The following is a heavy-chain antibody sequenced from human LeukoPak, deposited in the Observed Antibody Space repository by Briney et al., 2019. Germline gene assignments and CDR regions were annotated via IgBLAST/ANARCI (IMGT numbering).Heavy chain of an antibody. V-gene: IGHV3-30*04. Sequence: GRSLRLSCAASGFTFSSYAMHWVRQAPGKGLESVTVISYDGSNKYYADSVKGRFTISRDNSKNTLYLQMNSLRAEDTAVYYCAREVVLLTDYYYGMDVWGQGSTVTVSS. J-gene: IGHJ6*02. D-gene: IGHD2-15*01. CDR2: ISYDGSNK. CDR3: AREVVLLTDYYYGMDV. CDR1: GFTFSSYA.